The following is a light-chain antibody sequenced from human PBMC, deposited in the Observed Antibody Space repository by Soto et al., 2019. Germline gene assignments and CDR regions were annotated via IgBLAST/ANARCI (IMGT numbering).Light chain of an antibody. CDR1: ESVRSY. CDR3: QQYSDWPPIT. Sequence: EFAFTQSPATLSLSPGERATLSCRASESVRSYLAWYQQKPGQAPRLLIYDASNRATGIPARFSGSGSGTDFTLTISSLQSEDFAVYYCQQYSDWPPITFGQGTRLEI. V-gene: IGKV3-11*01. CDR2: DAS. J-gene: IGKJ5*01.